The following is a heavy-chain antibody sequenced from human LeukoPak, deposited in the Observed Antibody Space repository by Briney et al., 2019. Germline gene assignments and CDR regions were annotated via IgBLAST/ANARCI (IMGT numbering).Heavy chain of an antibody. J-gene: IGHJ4*02. V-gene: IGHV3-48*03. CDR1: GFTFSSYE. D-gene: IGHD1-7*01. CDR2: ISSSGDTI. Sequence: GGSLRLSCAASGFTFSSYEMNWVRQAPGKGLEWVSYISSSGDTISYADSVKGRFTISRDNAKNTLDLQMNSLRAEDTAVYYCARGGWGTAIDYWAQGTLVTVSS. CDR3: ARGGWGTAIDY.